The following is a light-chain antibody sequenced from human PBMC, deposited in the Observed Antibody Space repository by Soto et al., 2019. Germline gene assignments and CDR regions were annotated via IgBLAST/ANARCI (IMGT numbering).Light chain of an antibody. CDR2: EAS. CDR3: QNVDSAPQT. J-gene: IGKJ1*01. V-gene: IGKV1-27*01. CDR1: QGIRHY. Sequence: DIQMTQSPSSLSASVGERVTITCRASQGIRHYLAWYQQKPGKVPKLLIYEASNLQSGVPSRFRGGGSGTEFTLTISSLQPEDVATYYCQNVDSAPQTFGQGTKVDIK.